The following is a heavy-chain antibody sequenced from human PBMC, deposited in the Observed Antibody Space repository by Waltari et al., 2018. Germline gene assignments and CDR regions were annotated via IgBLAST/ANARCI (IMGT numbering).Heavy chain of an antibody. Sequence: EVQLVESGGGLVQPGRSLRLSCAASGFTFDDYAMHWVRQAPGKGLEWVSGIIWNSGSIGYADSVKGRFTISRDNAKNSLYLQMNSLRAEDTALYYCAKSPYDSSGYPDYWGQGTLVTVSS. D-gene: IGHD3-22*01. J-gene: IGHJ4*02. CDR1: GFTFDDYA. CDR2: IIWNSGSI. V-gene: IGHV3-9*01. CDR3: AKSPYDSSGYPDY.